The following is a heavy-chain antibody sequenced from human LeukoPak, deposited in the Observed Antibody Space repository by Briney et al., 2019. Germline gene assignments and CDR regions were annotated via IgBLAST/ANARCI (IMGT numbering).Heavy chain of an antibody. CDR3: ARAGKMTTVTPNY. Sequence: ASVKVSCKASGYTFTSYDINWVRQATGQGLEWMGWMNPNGGNTGYAQKFQGRVTMTRNTSISTAYMELSSLRSEDTAVYYCARAGKMTTVTPNYWGQGTLVTVSS. CDR2: MNPNGGNT. J-gene: IGHJ4*02. CDR1: GYTFTSYD. V-gene: IGHV1-8*01. D-gene: IGHD4-17*01.